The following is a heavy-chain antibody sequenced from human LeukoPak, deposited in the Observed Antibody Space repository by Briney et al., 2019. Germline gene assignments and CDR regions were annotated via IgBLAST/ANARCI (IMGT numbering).Heavy chain of an antibody. Sequence: ASVTVSCRASGYXFTSFGMSWVRQAPGQGLEWIGWISANNGNTNYAQKLQGRVTMTTDTSTSTAYMEMRSLISDDTAVYYCAKDEGGATPLDFWGQGTLVTVSS. D-gene: IGHD1-26*01. V-gene: IGHV1-18*01. J-gene: IGHJ4*02. CDR3: AKDEGGATPLDF. CDR2: ISANNGNT. CDR1: GYXFTSFG.